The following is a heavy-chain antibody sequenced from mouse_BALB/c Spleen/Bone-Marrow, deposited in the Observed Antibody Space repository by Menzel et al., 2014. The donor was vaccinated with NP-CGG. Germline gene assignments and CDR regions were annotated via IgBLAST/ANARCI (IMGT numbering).Heavy chain of an antibody. V-gene: IGHV1-69*01. CDR3: ARTGYDYYFDY. CDR1: GYTFTDYW. Sequence: VKLVESGAELVMPGASVKMSCKASGYTFTDYWMHWVKQRPGQGLEWIGAIDTSDSYTSYNQKFKGKATLTVDESSSTAHMQLSSLTSEDSAVYYCARTGYDYYFDYWGQGTTLTVSS. J-gene: IGHJ2*01. CDR2: IDTSDSYT. D-gene: IGHD2-4*01.